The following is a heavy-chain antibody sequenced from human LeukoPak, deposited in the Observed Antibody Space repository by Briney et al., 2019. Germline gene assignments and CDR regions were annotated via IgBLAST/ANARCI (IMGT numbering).Heavy chain of an antibody. CDR1: GYSISSGYY. CDR2: IYHSGST. Sequence: PSETLSLTCTVSGYSISSGYYWGWIRQPPGKGLEWIGSIYHSGSTYYNPSLKSRVTLSVDTSKNQFSLKLSSVTAADTAVYYCARARGEVAIDYWGQGTLVTVSS. D-gene: IGHD5-12*01. V-gene: IGHV4-38-2*02. CDR3: ARARGEVAIDY. J-gene: IGHJ4*02.